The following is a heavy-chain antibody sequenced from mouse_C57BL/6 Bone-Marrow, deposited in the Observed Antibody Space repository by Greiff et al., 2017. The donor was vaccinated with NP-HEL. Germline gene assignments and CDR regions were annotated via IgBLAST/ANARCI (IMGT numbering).Heavy chain of an antibody. CDR3: ARYDYDEYFDV. CDR1: GYTFTSYW. V-gene: IGHV1-64*01. J-gene: IGHJ1*03. CDR2: IHPNSGST. Sequence: QVQLQQPGAELVKPGASVKLSCKASGYTFTSYWMHWVKQRPGQGLEWIGMIHPNSGSTNYNEKFKSKATLTVDKSSSTAYMQLSSLTSEYSAVYYCARYDYDEYFDVWGTGTTVTVSS. D-gene: IGHD2-4*01.